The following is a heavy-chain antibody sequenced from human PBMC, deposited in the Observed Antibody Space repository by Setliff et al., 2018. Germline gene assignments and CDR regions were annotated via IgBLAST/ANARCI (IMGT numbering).Heavy chain of an antibody. Sequence: ASVKVSCKASGYTFTSYDLNWVRQATGQGLQWMGWMNPNSGNTGYAQKIQGWVTLTRDTSISKAYMELSRVGSDDTAVYYCERVKRGGSLRNYYDSSGNGDGMDVWGQGTTVTVSS. CDR2: MNPNSGNT. D-gene: IGHD3-22*01. V-gene: IGHV1-8*01. J-gene: IGHJ6*02. CDR3: ERVKRGGSLRNYYDSSGNGDGMDV. CDR1: GYTFTSYD.